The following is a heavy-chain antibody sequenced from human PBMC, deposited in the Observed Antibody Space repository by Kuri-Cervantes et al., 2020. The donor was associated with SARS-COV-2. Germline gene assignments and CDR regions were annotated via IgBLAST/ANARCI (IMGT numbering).Heavy chain of an antibody. V-gene: IGHV4-38-2*01. J-gene: IGHJ3*01. CDR3: SRSRVPAAAAL. Sequence: SETLSLTCAVSLYSISSGYYWGWIRQSPGKGPEWIGSIFHSGTTYYNPSLRSRVYISLDTSKNQFFLNVTSVTAADTAVYYCSRSRVPAAAALWGQGTMVTVSS. CDR2: IFHSGTT. CDR1: LYSISSGYY. D-gene: IGHD2-2*01.